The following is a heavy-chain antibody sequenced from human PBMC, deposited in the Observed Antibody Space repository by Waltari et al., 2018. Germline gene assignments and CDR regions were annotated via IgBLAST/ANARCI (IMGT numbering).Heavy chain of an antibody. D-gene: IGHD3-22*01. CDR2: ICPGDSDT. CDR1: GYSFTSYW. Sequence: EVQLVQSGAEVKKPGESLKISCKGSGYSFTSYWIGWVRQMPGKGLEWMGIICPGDSDTIYSPSFQGQVTISADKSISTAYLQWSSLKASDTAMYYCARHPSSGYYDSSGFDYWGQGTLVTVSS. CDR3: ARHPSSGYYDSSGFDY. V-gene: IGHV5-51*01. J-gene: IGHJ4*02.